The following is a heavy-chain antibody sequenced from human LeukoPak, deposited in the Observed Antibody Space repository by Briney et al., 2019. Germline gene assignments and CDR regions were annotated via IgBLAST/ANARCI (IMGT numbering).Heavy chain of an antibody. V-gene: IGHV1-69*04. CDR1: GSTFSSYA. D-gene: IGHD3-22*01. CDR3: AMAHMTYYFDSSGPRHYYYYGMDV. Sequence: SVKDSCKATGSTFSSYAMRWVRQAPCQGLEWMGRIIHFLCIANYAQRFKGRVTITVDKSTRTAYMAVSGLRYEDTDVYYLAMAHMTYYFDSSGPRHYYYYGMDVWGQGTTVTVSS. J-gene: IGHJ6*02. CDR2: IIHFLCIA.